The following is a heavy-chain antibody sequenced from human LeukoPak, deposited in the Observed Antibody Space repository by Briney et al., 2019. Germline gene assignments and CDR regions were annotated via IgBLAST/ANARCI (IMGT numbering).Heavy chain of an antibody. CDR3: ARDADYDFWSGYSHNWFDP. V-gene: IGHV1-2*02. CDR2: INPNSGGT. CDR1: GYTFTGYY. J-gene: IGHJ5*02. Sequence: ASVKVSCKASGYTFTGYYMHWVRQAPGQGLEWTGWINPNSGGTNYAQKFQGRVTMTRDTSISTAYMELSRLRSDDTAVYYCARDADYDFWSGYSHNWFDPWGQGTLVTVSS. D-gene: IGHD3-3*01.